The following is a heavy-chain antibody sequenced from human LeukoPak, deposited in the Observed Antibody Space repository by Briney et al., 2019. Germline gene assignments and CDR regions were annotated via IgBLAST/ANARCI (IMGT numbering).Heavy chain of an antibody. V-gene: IGHV3-72*01. D-gene: IGHD6-19*01. J-gene: IGHJ4*02. CDR1: GFTFSDHY. CDR2: TRNKANSYTT. Sequence: GGSLRLSCAASGFTFSDHYMDWVRQAPGKGLEWVGRTRNKANSYTTEYAASVKGRFTISRDDSKNSLYLQMNSLKTEDTAVYYCAREWYSSGRLGYWGQGTLVTVSS. CDR3: AREWYSSGRLGY.